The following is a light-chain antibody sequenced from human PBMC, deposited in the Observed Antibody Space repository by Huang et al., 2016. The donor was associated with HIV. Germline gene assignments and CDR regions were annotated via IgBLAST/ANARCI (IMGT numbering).Light chain of an antibody. CDR1: QYVSSN. CDR3: QQYNNWPRT. Sequence: ERVMTQSPDTLSVSPGERATLYCRASQYVSSNLAWYQQKPGQAPRLLVSGASTRVIDSPARVSGSGSGTEFTLTSSSLQSEDSAVYYCQQYNNWPRTFGQGTKLEIK. V-gene: IGKV3-15*01. CDR2: GAS. J-gene: IGKJ2*01.